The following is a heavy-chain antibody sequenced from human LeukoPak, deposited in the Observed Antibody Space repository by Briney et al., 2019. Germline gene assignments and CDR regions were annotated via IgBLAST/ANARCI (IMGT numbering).Heavy chain of an antibody. J-gene: IGHJ5*01. Sequence: GRSLSLSCVASGFIVENFAIHWVRQAPGKGLEWVSSVSFDGTNNFYADSVNGRLTVSRDNSKNTVYLNMNSLRPDDTAVYFCARDRNVIRADFDSWGQGTLVTVSS. V-gene: IGHV3-30*04. D-gene: IGHD2/OR15-2a*01. CDR1: GFIVENFA. CDR2: VSFDGTNN. CDR3: ARDRNVIRADFDS.